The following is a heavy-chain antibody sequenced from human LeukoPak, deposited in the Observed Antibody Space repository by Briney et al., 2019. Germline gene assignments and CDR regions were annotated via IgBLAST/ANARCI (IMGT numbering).Heavy chain of an antibody. CDR3: ARDHPLYCSGGSCYASTEYYGMDV. CDR2: MSFDGGNE. D-gene: IGHD2-15*01. J-gene: IGHJ6*02. Sequence: GSLRLSCAASGFTFSSYAVSWVRQAPGKGLEWVAVMSFDGGNEYYADSVKGRFTISRDNSKNTLYLQMNSLRAEDTAVYYCARDHPLYCSGGSCYASTEYYGMDVWGQGTTVTVSS. V-gene: IGHV3-30*03. CDR1: GFTFSSYA.